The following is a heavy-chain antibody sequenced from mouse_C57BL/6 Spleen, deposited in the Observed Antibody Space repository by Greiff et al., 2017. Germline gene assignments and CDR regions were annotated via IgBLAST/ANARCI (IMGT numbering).Heavy chain of an antibody. J-gene: IGHJ1*03. D-gene: IGHD1-1*01. Sequence: QVQLQQPGAELVMPGASVKLSCTASGYTFTSSWMHWVKQRPGQGLEWIGEIDPYDSYTYYNQKFKGKSTLTVDKSSSTAYMHLSSLTSEYSAVYYCARNYYCSSYPWYIDVWGTGTTVTVSS. CDR1: GYTFTSSW. CDR3: ARNYYCSSYPWYIDV. CDR2: IDPYDSYT. V-gene: IGHV1-69*01.